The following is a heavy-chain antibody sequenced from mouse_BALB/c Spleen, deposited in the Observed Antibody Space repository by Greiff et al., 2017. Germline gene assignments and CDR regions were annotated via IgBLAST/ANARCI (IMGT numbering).Heavy chain of an antibody. CDR1: GYTFTSYW. J-gene: IGHJ4*01. V-gene: IGHV1-52*01. Sequence: QVHVKQPGAELVRPGASVKLSCKASGYTFTSYWMNWVKQRPEQGLEWIGRIDPYDSETHYNQKFKDKAILTVDKSSSTAYMQLSSLTSEDSAVYYCARSRGRYAMDYWGQGTSVTVSS. CDR2: IDPYDSET. CDR3: ARSRGRYAMDY.